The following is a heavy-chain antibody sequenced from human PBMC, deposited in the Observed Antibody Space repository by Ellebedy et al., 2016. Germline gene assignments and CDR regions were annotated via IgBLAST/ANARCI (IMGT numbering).Heavy chain of an antibody. CDR2: ISGISSST. D-gene: IGHD1-7*01. J-gene: IGHJ3*02. CDR1: GFTFSNYA. CDR3: AKAVLELHAFDI. Sequence: GESLKISCAASGFTFSNYAMTWVRHAPGKGLEWVSPISGISSSTFYADSVKGRFTISRDNSKRTLSLQMNSLRAEDTAVYYCAKAVLELHAFDIWGQGTLVTVSS. V-gene: IGHV3-23*01.